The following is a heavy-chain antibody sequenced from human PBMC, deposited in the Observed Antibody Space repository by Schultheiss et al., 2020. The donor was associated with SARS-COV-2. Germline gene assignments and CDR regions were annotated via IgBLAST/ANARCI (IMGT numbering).Heavy chain of an antibody. J-gene: IGHJ6*02. Sequence: ASVKVSCKASGYTFTGYYMHWVRQAPGQGLEWMGWINPNSGGTNYAQKFQGRVTMTRDTSISTAYMELRSLRSDDTAVFYCARGELRVGDVWGQGTTVTVSS. CDR2: INPNSGGT. V-gene: IGHV1-2*02. D-gene: IGHD3-10*01. CDR1: GYTFTGYY. CDR3: ARGELRVGDV.